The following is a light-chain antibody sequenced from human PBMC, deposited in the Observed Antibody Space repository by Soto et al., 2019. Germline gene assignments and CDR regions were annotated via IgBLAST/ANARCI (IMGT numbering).Light chain of an antibody. J-gene: IGKJ5*01. CDR1: QSISNY. V-gene: IGKV1-39*01. Sequence: DIQMTQSPSSLSASVGDRVTITCRASQSISNYLNWYQQKPGKAPKLLIHAASSLQSGVPSRFSGSGSGTDFTLTISSLQPEDFATYYCQQSSTTPLITFGQGTRLEIK. CDR3: QQSSTTPLIT. CDR2: AAS.